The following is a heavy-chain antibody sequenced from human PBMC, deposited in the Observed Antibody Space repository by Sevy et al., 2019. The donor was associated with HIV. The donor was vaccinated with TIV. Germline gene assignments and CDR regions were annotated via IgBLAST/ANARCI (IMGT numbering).Heavy chain of an antibody. J-gene: IGHJ6*02. CDR3: TGRGYSYGNTTYYFYYGIDV. Sequence: GGSLRLSCAASGFTFSGSAMHWVRQASGKGLEWVGRIRSKANSYATAYAASVKGRFTISRDDSKNTAYLQMNSLKTEDTAVYYCTGRGYSYGNTTYYFYYGIDVWGQGTTVTVSS. CDR2: IRSKANSYAT. V-gene: IGHV3-73*01. D-gene: IGHD5-18*01. CDR1: GFTFSGSA.